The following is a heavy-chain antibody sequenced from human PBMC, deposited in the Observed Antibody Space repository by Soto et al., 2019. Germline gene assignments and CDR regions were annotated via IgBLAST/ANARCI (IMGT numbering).Heavy chain of an antibody. CDR3: ARQERQLLWFGELSYYGMDV. J-gene: IGHJ6*02. D-gene: IGHD3-10*01. CDR2: ISAYNGNT. Sequence: QVQLVQSGAEVKKPGASVKVSCKASGYTFTGFGISWGRRAPGQGLGGMGGISAYNGNTNYAQKLQGRVTMTTDTSTSTAYMELRSLRSDDTAVYYCARQERQLLWFGELSYYGMDVWGQGTTVTVSS. V-gene: IGHV1-18*01. CDR1: GYTFTGFG.